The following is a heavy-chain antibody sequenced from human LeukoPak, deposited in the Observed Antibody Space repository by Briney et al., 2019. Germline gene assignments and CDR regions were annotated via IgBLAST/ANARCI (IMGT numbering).Heavy chain of an antibody. J-gene: IGHJ6*02. V-gene: IGHV3-23*01. CDR2: ISGSGGST. CDR3: ARKWAAAGTSVDYYYGMDV. CDR1: GFTFSSYA. D-gene: IGHD6-13*01. Sequence: PGGSLRLSCAASGFTFSSYAMSWVRQAPGKGLEWVSAISGSGGSTYYADSVKGRFTISRDNSKNTLYLQMNSLRAEDTAVYCCARKWAAAGTSVDYYYGMDVWGQGTTVTVSS.